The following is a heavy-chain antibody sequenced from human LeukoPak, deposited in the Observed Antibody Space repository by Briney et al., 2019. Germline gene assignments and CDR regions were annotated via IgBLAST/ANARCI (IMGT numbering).Heavy chain of an antibody. CDR3: ARGLVGATIDY. J-gene: IGHJ4*02. CDR2: INPNSGGT. CDR1: GYTFTGYY. Sequence: ASVKVSCKASGYTFTGYYMHWVRQAPGQGLEWMGWINPNSGGTNYAQKFQGRVTMTRDTSISTAFMELSRLRSDNTAVYHCARGLVGATIDYWGQGTLVTVSS. V-gene: IGHV1-2*02. D-gene: IGHD1-26*01.